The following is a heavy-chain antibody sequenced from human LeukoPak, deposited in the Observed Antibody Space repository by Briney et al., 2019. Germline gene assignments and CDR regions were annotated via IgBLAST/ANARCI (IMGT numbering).Heavy chain of an antibody. CDR2: ISSSGSTI. J-gene: IGHJ4*02. CDR1: GFTVSSNY. CDR3: AKNGWNAGTAVVGATILDY. D-gene: IGHD1-26*01. Sequence: GGSLRLSCAASGFTVSSNYMSWVRQAPGKGLEWVSYISSSGSTIYYADSVKGRFTISRDNSKNTLYLQMNSLRAEDTAVYYCAKNGWNAGTAVVGATILDYWGQGTLVTVSS. V-gene: IGHV3-48*01.